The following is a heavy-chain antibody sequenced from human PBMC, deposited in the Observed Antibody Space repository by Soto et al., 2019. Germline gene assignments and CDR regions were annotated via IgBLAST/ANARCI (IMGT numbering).Heavy chain of an antibody. CDR3: ATDSSSWYVRYYYYGMDV. CDR1: GFTFSSYA. Sequence: GGSLRLSCAASGFTFSSYAMHWVRQAPGKGLEWVAVISYDGSNKYYADSVKGRFTISRDNSKNTLYLQMNSLRAEDTAVYYCATDSSSWYVRYYYYGMDVWGQGTTVTVSS. J-gene: IGHJ6*02. V-gene: IGHV3-30-3*01. CDR2: ISYDGSNK. D-gene: IGHD6-13*01.